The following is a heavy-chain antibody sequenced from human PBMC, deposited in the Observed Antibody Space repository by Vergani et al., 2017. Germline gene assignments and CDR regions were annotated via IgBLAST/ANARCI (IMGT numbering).Heavy chain of an antibody. CDR3: ARVWAVNYYYYYMDV. CDR2: IYYSGST. CDR1: GGSVSGSGYY. J-gene: IGHJ6*03. V-gene: IGHV4-61*08. D-gene: IGHD4-17*01. Sequence: QLLLQESGPGVVKPSETLSLICNVSGGSVSGSGYYWGWVRQSPGKGLEWIGYIYYSGSTNYNPSLKSRVTISVDTSKNQFSLKLSSVTAADTAVYYCARVWAVNYYYYYMDVWGKGTTVTVSS.